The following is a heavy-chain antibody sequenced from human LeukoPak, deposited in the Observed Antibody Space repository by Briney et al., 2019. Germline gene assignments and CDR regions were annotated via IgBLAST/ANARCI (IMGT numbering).Heavy chain of an antibody. CDR2: ISGSNPGT. CDR1: GFTFSTHA. J-gene: IGHJ4*02. D-gene: IGHD2-15*01. V-gene: IGHV3-23*01. Sequence: GGSLRISCAASGFTFSTHAMSWVGQTPGNGLDLVAAISGSNPGTYHASSVRGRFTISRDNSKNTLHLQMNGLRAEDAAIYYCAKASVGHCSGAFCYHFDSWGQGTLVTVSS. CDR3: AKASVGHCSGAFCYHFDS.